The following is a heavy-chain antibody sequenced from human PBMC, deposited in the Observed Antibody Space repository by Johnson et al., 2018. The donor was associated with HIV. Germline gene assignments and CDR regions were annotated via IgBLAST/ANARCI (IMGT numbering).Heavy chain of an antibody. CDR1: GFTFSSYW. D-gene: IGHD6-19*01. CDR2: IKQDGSEK. Sequence: VQLVESGGGLVQPGGSLRLSCAASGFTFSSYWMSWVRQAPGTGLEWVANIKQDGSEKYYVDSVKGRFTISRDNAKSSLSLHLNSLRVEDTAVYYCQGSGWYSDAFDIWGQGTMVTVSS. V-gene: IGHV3-7*01. J-gene: IGHJ3*02. CDR3: QGSGWYSDAFDI.